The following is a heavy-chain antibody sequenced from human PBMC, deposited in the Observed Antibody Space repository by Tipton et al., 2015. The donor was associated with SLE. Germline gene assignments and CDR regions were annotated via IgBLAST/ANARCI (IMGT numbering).Heavy chain of an antibody. CDR3: ARDGFGIAGAGGFDY. CDR2: IYHSGST. CDR1: GYSISSNYY. D-gene: IGHD6-13*01. J-gene: IGHJ4*02. V-gene: IGHV4-38-2*02. Sequence: TLSLTCTVSGYSISSNYYWGWIRQSPGKGLEWIGSIYHSGSTYYNPSLKSRVTISVDTSKNQFSLNLISVTAADTAVYYCARDGFGIAGAGGFDYWGQGTLVTVSS.